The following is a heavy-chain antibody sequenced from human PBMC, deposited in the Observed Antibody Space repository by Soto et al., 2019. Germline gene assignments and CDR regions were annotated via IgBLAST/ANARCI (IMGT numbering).Heavy chain of an antibody. CDR1: GGSISLYY. D-gene: IGHD3-16*01. V-gene: IGHV4-59*01. J-gene: IGHJ6*02. Sequence: QVQLQESGPGLVKPSETLSLTCTVSGGSISLYYWSWIRQPPGKGLEWIGYIYSNGSTTYNPSLTSRDSRSLGTSKKQFSRKFCSVTSADTAVYYCARDGGKILNIHYYHSGMDVWGQGTTVSVSS. CDR3: ARDGGKILNIHYYHSGMDV. CDR2: IYSNGST.